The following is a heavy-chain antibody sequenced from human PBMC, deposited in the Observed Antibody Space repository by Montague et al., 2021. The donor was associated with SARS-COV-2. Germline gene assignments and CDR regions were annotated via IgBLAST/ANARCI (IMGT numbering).Heavy chain of an antibody. J-gene: IGHJ6*02. CDR3: ARDAYNHYALDV. CDR2: INVSGTT. Sequence: SETLSLTCSVSGGSLSTYYWSWIRQPPGKGLEWIGYINVSGTTSYNPSLRSRATISLDLSKNQFSLDLNSVTAADTAVYYCARDAYNHYALDVWGQGTAVTVSS. CDR1: GGSLSTYY. V-gene: IGHV4-59*12.